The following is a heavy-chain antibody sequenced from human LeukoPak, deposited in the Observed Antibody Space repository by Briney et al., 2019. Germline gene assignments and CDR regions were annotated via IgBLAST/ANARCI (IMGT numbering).Heavy chain of an antibody. Sequence: GGSLRLSCAASGFTVSGNYMSWVRQSPQKGLEWVSLIYSGTKTYYADSVKGRFTISRDNTKNSLYLQMNSLRAEDTAVYYCARDVDDSSAYSGDYWGQGTLVTVSS. V-gene: IGHV3-66*01. CDR1: GFTVSGNY. CDR3: ARDVDDSSAYSGDY. D-gene: IGHD3-22*01. CDR2: IYSGTKT. J-gene: IGHJ4*02.